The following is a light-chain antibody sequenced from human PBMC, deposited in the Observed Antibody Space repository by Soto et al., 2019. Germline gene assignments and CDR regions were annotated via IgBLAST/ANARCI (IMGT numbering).Light chain of an antibody. CDR1: ERIYSAY. V-gene: IGKV3-20*01. CDR3: QQYGSAPFT. Sequence: EVVLTQSPGTLSLSRGERATLSCRASERIYSAYLGWYQQKPGQAPRLLIYGASSRATDIPDTFSGSGSGTDFTLIISRLEPEDFAVYYCQQYGSAPFTFGGGTKVDIK. CDR2: GAS. J-gene: IGKJ4*01.